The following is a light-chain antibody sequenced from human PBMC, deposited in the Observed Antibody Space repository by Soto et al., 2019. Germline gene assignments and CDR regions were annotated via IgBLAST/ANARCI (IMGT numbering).Light chain of an antibody. CDR3: QQLNSYPRT. Sequence: IQLTQSPSSLSASVGDRVTITCRASQGISSNLSWHQQKPGKAPKLLIYAASTLQRGVPSRFSGSGSGTDFTLTISSLQPEDFATYYCQQLNSYPRTFGQGTKVEIK. V-gene: IGKV1-9*01. CDR2: AAS. CDR1: QGISSN. J-gene: IGKJ1*01.